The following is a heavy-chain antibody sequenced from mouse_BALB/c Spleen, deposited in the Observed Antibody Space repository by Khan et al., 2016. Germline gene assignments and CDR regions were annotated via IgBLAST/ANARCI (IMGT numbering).Heavy chain of an antibody. V-gene: IGHV9-2-1*01. J-gene: IGHJ3*01. D-gene: IGHD3-1*01. CDR2: INTETGEP. CDR1: GYTFTDYS. CDR3: AVTARATLFAY. Sequence: QIQLVQSGPELKKPRETVKISCKATGYTFTDYSMHWVKQAPGKGLKWMGWINTETGEPTYADDFKGRFAFSLETSASTAYLQINNLKNEDTATXSCAVTARATLFAYWGQGTLVTVSA.